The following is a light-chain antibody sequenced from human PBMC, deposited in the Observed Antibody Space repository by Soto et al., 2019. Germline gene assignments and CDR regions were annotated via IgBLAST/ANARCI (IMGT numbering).Light chain of an antibody. J-gene: IGLJ2*01. Sequence: TQPPSASATPGQRVTISCSGGNSNIGSNAVNWYQQFPGTAPKLLISFNDQRPSGVPDRFSGSKSGNTASLTVSDLQPDDEADYYCCSSGGRNGFVVFGGGTKLTVL. CDR1: NSNIGSNA. V-gene: IGLV1-44*01. CDR3: CSSGGRNGFVV. CDR2: FND.